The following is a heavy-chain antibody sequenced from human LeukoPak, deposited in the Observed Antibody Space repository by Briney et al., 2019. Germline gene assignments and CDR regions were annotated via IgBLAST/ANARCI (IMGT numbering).Heavy chain of an antibody. CDR2: ISAYNGNT. CDR1: GYTFTSYG. V-gene: IGHV1-18*01. CDR3: ANDRAYISSWYGCSTP. D-gene: IGHD6-13*01. J-gene: IGHJ5*02. Sequence: GASVKVSCKASGYTFTSYGISWVRQAPGQGLEWMGWISAYNGNTNYAQKLQGRVTMTTDTSTSTAYMELRSLRAEDTAVYYCANDRAYISSWYGCSTPWGQGTLVTGSS.